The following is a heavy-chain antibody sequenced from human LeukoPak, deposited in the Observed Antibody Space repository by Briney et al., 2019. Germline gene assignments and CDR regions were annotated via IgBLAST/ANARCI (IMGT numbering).Heavy chain of an antibody. Sequence: GGSLRLSCAASGFTFDDYAMHWVRQAPGKGLEWVSGISWNGGSIGYADSVKGRFTISRDNAKNSLYLQMNSLRAEDTALYYCAKDIAHGNAFDIWGQGTMVTVSS. D-gene: IGHD1-26*01. V-gene: IGHV3-9*01. CDR3: AKDIAHGNAFDI. CDR2: ISWNGGSI. J-gene: IGHJ3*02. CDR1: GFTFDDYA.